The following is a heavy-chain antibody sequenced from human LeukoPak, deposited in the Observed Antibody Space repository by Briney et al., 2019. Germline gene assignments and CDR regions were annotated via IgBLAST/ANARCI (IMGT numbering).Heavy chain of an antibody. J-gene: IGHJ4*02. CDR2: ISYDGSNK. CDR3: AKGATTGYKDY. V-gene: IGHV3-30-3*01. D-gene: IGHD5-24*01. Sequence: PGGSLRLSCAASGFTFSSYAMHWVRQAPGKGLEWVAVISYDGSNKYYADSVKGRFTISRDNSKNTLYLQMNSLRAEDTAVYYCAKGATTGYKDYWGQGTLVTVSS. CDR1: GFTFSSYA.